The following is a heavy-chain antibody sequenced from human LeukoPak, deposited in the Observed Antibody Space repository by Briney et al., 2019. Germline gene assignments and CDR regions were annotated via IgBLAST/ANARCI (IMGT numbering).Heavy chain of an antibody. CDR1: GLSLSTRGVG. CDR2: IYWDDDK. Sequence: SGPTLVKPTQTLTLTFTCSGLSLSTRGVGEGWIRHPPVNALEWLTLIYWDDDKRYTPSLKSRLTIPNVTTKNQRALTMTNLDPVDTPTYCCVTYNRNDDYCDYWGEGTLVTVSS. CDR3: VTYNRNDDYCDY. J-gene: IGHJ4*02. D-gene: IGHD1-20*01. V-gene: IGHV2-5*02.